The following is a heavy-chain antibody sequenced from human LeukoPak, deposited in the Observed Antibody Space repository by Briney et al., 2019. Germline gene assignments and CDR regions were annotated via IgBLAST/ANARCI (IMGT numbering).Heavy chain of an antibody. Sequence: ASVTVSRKASGYTFTSYGISWVRPAPGQGLEWMGWISAYNGNTNYAQKLQGRVTMTTDTSTSTAYMELRSLRSDDTAVYYCARDPGTTNGWGYCYYGMDVWGQGTTVTVSS. D-gene: IGHD2/OR15-2a*01. CDR3: ARDPGTTNGWGYCYYGMDV. CDR1: GYTFTSYG. J-gene: IGHJ6*02. V-gene: IGHV1-18*01. CDR2: ISAYNGNT.